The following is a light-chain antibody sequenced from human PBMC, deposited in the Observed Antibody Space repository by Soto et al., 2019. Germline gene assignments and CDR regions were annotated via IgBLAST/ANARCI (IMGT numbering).Light chain of an antibody. CDR2: GAS. V-gene: IGKV3-15*01. CDR3: QHYNNFPLT. CDR1: QSVSSN. Sequence: EIVLTQSPATLSVSPGERATLSCRASQSVSSNLAWYQQKPGQAPRLLIYGASSRAPGIPARFSGSGCGTEFTLTISSLLSEDFAVYYCQHYNNFPLTFGGGAKLEIK. J-gene: IGKJ4*01.